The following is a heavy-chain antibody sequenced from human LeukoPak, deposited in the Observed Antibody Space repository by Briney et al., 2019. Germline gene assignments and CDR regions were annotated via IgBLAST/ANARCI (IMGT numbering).Heavy chain of an antibody. V-gene: IGHV3-7*01. Sequence: SGGSLRLSCAASGFTFSDFWMSWVRQVPGKGLEWVANIKEDGSEKYFVDSVKGRFTISRDNAKNSLYLQMNSLRAEDTAVYYCARGLRDCNLWGQGTLVTVSS. CDR1: GFTFSDFW. D-gene: IGHD2-21*01. J-gene: IGHJ4*02. CDR2: IKEDGSEK. CDR3: ARGLRDCNL.